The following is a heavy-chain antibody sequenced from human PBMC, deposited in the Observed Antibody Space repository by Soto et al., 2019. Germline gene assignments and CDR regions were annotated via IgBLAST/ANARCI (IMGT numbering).Heavy chain of an antibody. CDR1: GFTFSSYG. J-gene: IGHJ3*02. CDR3: AKEQGRNHYGGNDDDFDI. D-gene: IGHD4-17*01. CDR2: ISYDGSNT. V-gene: IGHV3-30*18. Sequence: QVQLVESGGGVVQPGRSLRLSCAASGFTFSSYGMHWVRQAPGKGLEWVAVISYDGSNTYYADSVKGRFTISRDNSENRLYLQVDSQRAADTAVYYCAKEQGRNHYGGNDDDFDIWGQGTMVTVSS.